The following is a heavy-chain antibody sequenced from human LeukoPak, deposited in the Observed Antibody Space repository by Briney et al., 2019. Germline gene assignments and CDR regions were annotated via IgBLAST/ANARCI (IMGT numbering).Heavy chain of an antibody. CDR1: GGTFSSYA. J-gene: IGHJ4*02. V-gene: IGHV1-2*06. CDR3: ARYDFWSGALDY. Sequence: ASVTVSCKASGGTFSSYAISWVRQAPGQGLEWMGRINPNSGGTNYAQKFQGRVTMTRDTSISTAYMELSRLRSDDTAVYYCARYDFWSGALDYWGQGTLVTVSS. CDR2: INPNSGGT. D-gene: IGHD3-3*01.